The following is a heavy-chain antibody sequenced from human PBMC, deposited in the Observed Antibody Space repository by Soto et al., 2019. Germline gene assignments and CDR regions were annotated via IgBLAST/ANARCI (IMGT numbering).Heavy chain of an antibody. CDR3: ARLARDDYDFCRRPHLAY. CDR2: IYYSGST. V-gene: IGHV4-31*03. J-gene: IGHJ4*02. D-gene: IGHD3-3*01. CDR1: GGSISSGGYY. Sequence: SETLSLTCTVSGGSISSGGYYWSWIRQHPGKGMEWIGYIYYSGSTYYNPSLKSRVTISVDTSKNQFSLKLSSVTAADTAVYYCARLARDDYDFCRRPHLAYRAQGTLVTVSS.